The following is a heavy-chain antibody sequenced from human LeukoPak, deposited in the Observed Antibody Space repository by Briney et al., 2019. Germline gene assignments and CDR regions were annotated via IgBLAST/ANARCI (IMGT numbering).Heavy chain of an antibody. V-gene: IGHV5-51*01. CDR3: ARKRRLTIGDDAFDI. D-gene: IGHD5-24*01. CDR1: GYSFTSYW. Sequence: GESLKISCKGSGYSFTSYWIGWVRQMPGKGLEWMGIIYPGDSDTRYSPSFQGQVTISADKSISTAYLQWSSLKASDTAVYYCARKRRLTIGDDAFDIWGQGTMVTVSS. J-gene: IGHJ3*02. CDR2: IYPGDSDT.